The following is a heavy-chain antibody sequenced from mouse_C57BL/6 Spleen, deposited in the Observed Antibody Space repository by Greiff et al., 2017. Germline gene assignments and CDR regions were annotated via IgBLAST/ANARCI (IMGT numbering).Heavy chain of an antibody. CDR1: GFTFSSYG. J-gene: IGHJ4*01. CDR2: ISSGGSYT. D-gene: IGHD2-4*01. Sequence: EVKLQESGGDLVKPGGSLKLSCAASGFTFSSYGMSWVRQPPDKRLEWVATISSGGSYTYYPDSVQGRFTISRDNAKNTLYLQMSSLKAEDTAMYYCARQYDSYAMDYWGQGTSVTVSS. CDR3: ARQYDSYAMDY. V-gene: IGHV5-6*01.